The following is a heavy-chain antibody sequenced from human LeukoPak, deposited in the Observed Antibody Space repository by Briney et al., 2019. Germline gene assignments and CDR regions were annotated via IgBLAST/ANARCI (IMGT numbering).Heavy chain of an antibody. CDR3: ARAGGDDYGDYGYFDY. CDR2: INPNSGGT. D-gene: IGHD4-17*01. J-gene: IGHJ4*02. CDR1: GYTFTGYY. V-gene: IGHV1-2*06. Sequence: ASVKVSCKASGYTFTGYYMHWVRQAPGQGLEWVGRINPNSGGTNYAQKFQGRVTMTRDTSISTAYMELSRLRSDDTAVYYCARAGGDDYGDYGYFDYWGQGTLVTFSS.